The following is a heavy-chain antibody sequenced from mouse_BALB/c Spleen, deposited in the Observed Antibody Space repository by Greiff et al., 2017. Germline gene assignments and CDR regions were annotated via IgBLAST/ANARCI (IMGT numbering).Heavy chain of an antibody. Sequence: QVQLQQPGAELVKPGTSVKLSCKASGYNFTSYWINWVKLRPGQGLEWIGDIYPGSGSTNYNEKFKSKATLTVDTSSSTAYMQLSSLASEDSALYYCARLLRYQAWFAYWGQGTLVTVSA. V-gene: IGHV1-55*01. D-gene: IGHD1-1*01. CDR1: GYNFTSYW. J-gene: IGHJ3*01. CDR3: ARLLRYQAWFAY. CDR2: IYPGSGST.